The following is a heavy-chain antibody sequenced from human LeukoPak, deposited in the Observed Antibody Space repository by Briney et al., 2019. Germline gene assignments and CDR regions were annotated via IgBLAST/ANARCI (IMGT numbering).Heavy chain of an antibody. V-gene: IGHV4-34*01. CDR2: INHSGST. CDR3: ARGVRGVRGKSRYYYYYYMDV. Sequence: PSETLSLTCAVYGGSFSGYYWSWIRQPPGKGLEWIGEINHSGSTNYNPSLKSRVTISVDTSKNQFSLKLSSVTAADTAVYYCARGVRGVRGKSRYYYYYYMDVWGKGTTVTVSS. CDR1: GGSFSGYY. J-gene: IGHJ6*03. D-gene: IGHD3-10*02.